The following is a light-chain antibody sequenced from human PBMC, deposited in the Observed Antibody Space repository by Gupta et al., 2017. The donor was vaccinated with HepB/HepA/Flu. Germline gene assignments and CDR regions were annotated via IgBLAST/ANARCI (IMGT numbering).Light chain of an antibody. Sequence: QPVLTQPPSASGTPGQRVTISCSGSSSNIGNDNAFWYQPLPGTAPNLLIYNDNLRPSGVPARFSCATSATTASLPTXWXRSEDEXDYYCVDSDASLSGYVFGAGTKLTVL. J-gene: IGLJ1*01. CDR2: NDN. V-gene: IGLV1-47*02. CDR3: VDSDASLSGYV. CDR1: SSNIGNDN.